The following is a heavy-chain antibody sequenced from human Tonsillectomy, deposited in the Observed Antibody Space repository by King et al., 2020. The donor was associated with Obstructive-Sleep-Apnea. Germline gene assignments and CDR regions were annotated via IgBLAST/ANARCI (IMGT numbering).Heavy chain of an antibody. CDR1: GGSFSGYY. CDR3: ARLQLGSGRSWFDP. CDR2: INHSGST. D-gene: IGHD3-10*01. Sequence: VQLQQWGAGLLKPSETLSLTCAVYGGSFSGYYWSWIRQPPGKGLEYIGEINHSGSTNYNPSLKIRVTISVDTSKNQFSLKLSSVTAADTAVYYCARLQLGSGRSWFDPGGQGALVTVSS. J-gene: IGHJ5*02. V-gene: IGHV4-34*01.